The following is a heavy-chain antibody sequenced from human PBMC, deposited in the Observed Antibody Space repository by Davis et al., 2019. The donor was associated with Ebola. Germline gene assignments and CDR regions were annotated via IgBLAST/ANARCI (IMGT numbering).Heavy chain of an antibody. CDR2: INSDGSST. CDR3: ASTAGRTDGYFDY. CDR1: GFTFSSYW. V-gene: IGHV3-74*01. J-gene: IGHJ4*02. Sequence: HTGGSLRLSCAASGFTFSSYWMHWVRQAPGKGLVWVSRINSDGSSTNYADSVKGRFTISRDNAKNTLYLQMNSLRAEDTAVYYCASTAGRTDGYFDYWGQGTLVTVSS. D-gene: IGHD3-10*01.